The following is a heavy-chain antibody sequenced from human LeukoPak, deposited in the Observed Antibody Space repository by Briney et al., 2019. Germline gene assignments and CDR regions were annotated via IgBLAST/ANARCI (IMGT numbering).Heavy chain of an antibody. D-gene: IGHD4-23*01. V-gene: IGHV3-74*01. CDR3: ARGRPHGNDY. J-gene: IGHJ4*02. CDR1: GFTFSSYW. Sequence: LPGRSLRLSCAASGFTFSSYWMNWVRQAPGKGLVWVSRIASDGSSTTYADSVKGRFSISRDNAKNTLYLQMNSLRVEDTAVYYCARGRPHGNDYWGQGTLVTVSS. CDR2: IASDGSST.